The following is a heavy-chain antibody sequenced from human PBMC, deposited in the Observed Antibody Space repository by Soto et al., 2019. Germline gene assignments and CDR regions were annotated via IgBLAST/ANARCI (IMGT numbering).Heavy chain of an antibody. D-gene: IGHD2-15*01. CDR3: AGFVVPASRNSDFDY. CDR2: IYYSGST. J-gene: IGHJ4*02. V-gene: IGHV4-39*01. CDR1: GISVSTSDYY. Sequence: SETLSLTCTVSGISVSTSDYYWGWVRQPPGKGLDWIGNIYYSGSTFYNPSLRSRVTLSVDTSKNQFSLRLNSVTVADTAVYFCAGFVVPASRNSDFDYWGQGTQVTVSS.